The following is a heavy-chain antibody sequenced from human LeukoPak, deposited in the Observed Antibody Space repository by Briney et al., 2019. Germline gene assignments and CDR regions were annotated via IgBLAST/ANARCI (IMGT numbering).Heavy chain of an antibody. V-gene: IGHV4-38-2*02. CDR3: ARDPHILWFGELLTYYFDH. J-gene: IGHJ4*02. Sequence: PSETLSLTCTVSGYSISSGYYWGWIRQPPGKGLEWIGSIYHSGSTYYNPSLKSRVTISVDTSKNQFSLKLSSVSAADTAVYYCARDPHILWFGELLTYYFDHWGQGTRVTVSS. CDR2: IYHSGST. D-gene: IGHD3-10*01. CDR1: GYSISSGYY.